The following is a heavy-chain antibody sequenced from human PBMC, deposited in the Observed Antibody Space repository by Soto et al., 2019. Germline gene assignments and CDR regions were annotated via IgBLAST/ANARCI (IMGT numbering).Heavy chain of an antibody. CDR2: IYYSGST. CDR3: AADLTSSSTSCLSY. V-gene: IGHV4-61*01. J-gene: IGHJ4*02. D-gene: IGHD2-2*01. Sequence: SETLSLTCTVSGGSVSSGSYYWSWIRQPPGKGLEWIGYIYYSGSTNYNPSLKSRVTISVDTSKNQFSLKLSSVTAADTAVYYCAADLTSSSTSCLSYWGQGTLVIVSS. CDR1: GGSVSSGSYY.